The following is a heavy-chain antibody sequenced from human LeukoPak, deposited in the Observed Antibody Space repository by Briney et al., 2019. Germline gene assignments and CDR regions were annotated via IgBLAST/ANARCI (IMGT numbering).Heavy chain of an antibody. D-gene: IGHD3-10*01. CDR2: INHSGST. CDR1: GGSFSGYY. Sequence: PSETLSLTCAVYGGSFSGYYWSWIRQPPGKGLEWIGEINHSGSTNYNPSLKSRVTISVDTSKNQFSLKLSSVTAGDTAVYYCASLRGWCGEQAGNAFDYWGQGNLVTVSS. V-gene: IGHV4-34*01. CDR3: ASLRGWCGEQAGNAFDY. J-gene: IGHJ4*02.